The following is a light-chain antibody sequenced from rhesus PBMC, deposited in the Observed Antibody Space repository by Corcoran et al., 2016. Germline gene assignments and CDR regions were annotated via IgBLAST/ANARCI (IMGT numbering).Light chain of an antibody. CDR3: QHSYGTPLT. Sequence: DIQMTQSPSSLSASVGDRVTITCRASENVNNYLHWYPQKPGKAPKLLIYAAATLQSGVPSRFSGSGSGTDYTFTISRLQPEDVATYYCQHSYGTPLTFGGGTKVEIK. V-gene: IGKV1-74*01. J-gene: IGKJ4*01. CDR2: AAA. CDR1: ENVNNY.